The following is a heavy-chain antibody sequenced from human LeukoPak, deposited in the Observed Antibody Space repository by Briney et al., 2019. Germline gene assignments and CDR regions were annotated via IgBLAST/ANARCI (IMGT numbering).Heavy chain of an antibody. D-gene: IGHD3-10*01. Sequence: ESLKISCKGSGYSFTSYWIGWVRQMPGKGLEWMGIIYPGDSDTRYSPSFQGQVTISADKSISTAYLPWSSLKASDTAMYYCARLASYYGSGSYYPSLPFDYWGQGTLVTVSS. V-gene: IGHV5-51*01. CDR3: ARLASYYGSGSYYPSLPFDY. J-gene: IGHJ4*02. CDR2: IYPGDSDT. CDR1: GYSFTSYW.